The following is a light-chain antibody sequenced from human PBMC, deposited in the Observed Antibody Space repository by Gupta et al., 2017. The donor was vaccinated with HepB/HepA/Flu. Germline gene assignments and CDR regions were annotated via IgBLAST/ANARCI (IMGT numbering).Light chain of an antibody. CDR2: EVT. J-gene: IGLJ3*02. Sequence: QSALPPPASVSGSPGPSITISCTGSSSDVGYFDLVSWYQQHPGTALILIIDEVTKRPSGVFNRFAGSKSGTTALTTIAGLQAEDDAHYYCSSYVGTSSVMFGGGTKLTVL. CDR1: SSDVGYFDL. CDR3: SSYVGTSSVM. V-gene: IGLV2-23*02.